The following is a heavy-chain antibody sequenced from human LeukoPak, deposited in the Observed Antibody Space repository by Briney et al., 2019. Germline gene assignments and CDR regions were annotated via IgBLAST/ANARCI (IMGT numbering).Heavy chain of an antibody. D-gene: IGHD3-10*01. CDR2: INHSGST. CDR3: AREATMVRGLSWFDP. CDR1: GGSFSGYY. V-gene: IGHV4-34*01. Sequence: PSETLSLTCAVYGGSFSGYYWSWIRQPPGKGLEWIGEINHSGSTNYNPSLKSRVTISVDTSKNQFSLKLSSVTAADTAVYYCAREATMVRGLSWFDPWGQGTLVTVSS. J-gene: IGHJ5*02.